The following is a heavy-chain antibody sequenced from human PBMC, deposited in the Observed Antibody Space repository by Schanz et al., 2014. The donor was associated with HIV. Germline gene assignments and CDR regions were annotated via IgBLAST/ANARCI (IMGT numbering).Heavy chain of an antibody. V-gene: IGHV1-69*01. CDR1: GGTFSNYA. Sequence: QVQLVQSGAEVKKPGSSVKVSCKASGGTFSNYAINWVRQAPGQGLEWMGGIIPIFGTTNYAQKFQGRVTITADESTSTTSLELSSLRSEDTAVYYCASQYSNYDSSRRYHWYFDLWGRGTLVTVSS. CDR2: IIPIFGTT. D-gene: IGHD4-4*01. J-gene: IGHJ2*01. CDR3: ASQYSNYDSSRRYHWYFDL.